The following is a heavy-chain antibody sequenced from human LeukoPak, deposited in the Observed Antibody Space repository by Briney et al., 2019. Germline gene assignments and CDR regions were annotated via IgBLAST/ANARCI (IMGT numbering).Heavy chain of an antibody. CDR1: VYTFTCYY. Sequence: ASVTVSFKTSVYTFTCYYMHWVRQAPGQGLEWMGWINPNTGGTNYAQKFQGRVTMTSDTSISTAYMELSSLKSDDTAMYYCARAPMIVVVFPPRLDFWGQGTLVTVSS. D-gene: IGHD3-22*01. J-gene: IGHJ4*02. V-gene: IGHV1-2*02. CDR3: ARAPMIVVVFPPRLDF. CDR2: INPNTGGT.